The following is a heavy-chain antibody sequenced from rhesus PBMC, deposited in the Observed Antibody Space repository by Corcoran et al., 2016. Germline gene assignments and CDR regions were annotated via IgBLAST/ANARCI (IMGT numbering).Heavy chain of an antibody. V-gene: IGHV1-111*02. CDR2: VKPEDGET. CDR3: ATRGYSGYSPFDY. Sequence: EVQLVQSGAEVKKPGASVKVSCKASGYTFTDYYLHWVRQAPGKGLEWMGRVKPEDGETRHAQKFKDRVTNTADTATDTAYMELSILRSEDTAVYYCATRGYSGYSPFDYWGQGVLVTVSS. J-gene: IGHJ4*01. D-gene: IGHD5-30*01. CDR1: GYTFTDYY.